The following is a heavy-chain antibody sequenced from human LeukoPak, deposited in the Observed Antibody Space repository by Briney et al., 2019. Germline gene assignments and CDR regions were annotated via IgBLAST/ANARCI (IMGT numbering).Heavy chain of an antibody. J-gene: IGHJ4*02. D-gene: IGHD6-19*01. V-gene: IGHV4-61*01. Sequence: PSETLSLTCTVSGYSISSDYYWGWIRQPPGKGLEGIGYIYYSGSTNYNPSLKSRVTISVDTSKNQFPLKLSSVTAADTAVYCCARDNSGAGKTIRSGWYYFDYWGQGTLVTVSS. CDR2: IYYSGST. CDR1: GYSISSDYY. CDR3: ARDNSGAGKTIRSGWYYFDY.